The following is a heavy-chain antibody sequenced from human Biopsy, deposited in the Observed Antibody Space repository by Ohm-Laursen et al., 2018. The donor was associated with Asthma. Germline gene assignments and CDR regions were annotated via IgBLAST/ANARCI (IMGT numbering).Heavy chain of an antibody. V-gene: IGHV3-53*01. CDR1: GFAVSRDH. J-gene: IGHJ4*02. CDR2: IYSGGTS. Sequence: SLRLSCTASGFAVSRDHMFWVRQAPGKGLEWVSVIYSGGTSHTADSVRGRFTISRDYSKNTLYLQMHILIAEDTAVYYCARGDSSNWSHYYFDYWGQGNLVTVSS. CDR3: ARGDSSNWSHYYFDY. D-gene: IGHD3-22*01.